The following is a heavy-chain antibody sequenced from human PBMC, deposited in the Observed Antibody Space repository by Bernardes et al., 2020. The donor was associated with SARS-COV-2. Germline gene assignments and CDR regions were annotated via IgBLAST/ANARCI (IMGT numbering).Heavy chain of an antibody. CDR2: INPNSGGT. D-gene: IGHD2-2*01. CDR1: GYTFTGYY. Sequence: ASVKVSCKASGYTFTGYYMHWVRQAPGQGLEWMGWINPNSGGTNYAQKFQGWVTMTRDTSISTAYMELSRLRSDDTAVSYCAREDCSSTSCYGEGYFQHWGQGTLVTVSS. V-gene: IGHV1-2*04. J-gene: IGHJ1*01. CDR3: AREDCSSTSCYGEGYFQH.